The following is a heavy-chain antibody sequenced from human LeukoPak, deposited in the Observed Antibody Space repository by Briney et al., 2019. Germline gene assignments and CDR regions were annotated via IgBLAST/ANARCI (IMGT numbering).Heavy chain of an antibody. D-gene: IGHD6-6*01. J-gene: IGHJ3*02. Sequence: GESLKISCKGSGYGFTSYWIGWVLQMPGKGLEWMVIIYPGDSDTRYSPSFQGQVTISADKSISTAYLQWSSLKASDTAIYYCARREGSSQAFDIWGQGTMVTVSS. CDR1: GYGFTSYW. CDR2: IYPGDSDT. V-gene: IGHV5-51*01. CDR3: ARREGSSQAFDI.